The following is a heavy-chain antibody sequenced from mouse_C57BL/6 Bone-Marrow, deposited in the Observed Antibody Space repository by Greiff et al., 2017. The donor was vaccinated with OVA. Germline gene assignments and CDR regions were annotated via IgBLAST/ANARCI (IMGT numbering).Heavy chain of an antibody. J-gene: IGHJ3*01. D-gene: IGHD2-12*01. CDR1: GYTFTSYW. CDR2: IYPGSGST. V-gene: IGHV1-55*01. CDR3: ARNYRGFAY. Sequence: QVQLQQSGAELVKPGASVKMSCTASGYTFTSYWITWVKQRPGQGLEWIGDIYPGSGSTNYTEKFKGKATLTVDTSSSTAYMQLSSLTSEDSAVYYCARNYRGFAYWGQGTLVTVSA.